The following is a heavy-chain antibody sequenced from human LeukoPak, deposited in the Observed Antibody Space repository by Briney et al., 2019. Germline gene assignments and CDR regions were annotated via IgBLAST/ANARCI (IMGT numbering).Heavy chain of an antibody. CDR1: GFTFSSFG. V-gene: IGHV3-33*01. CDR3: ASPPED. CDR2: IWYDGSKK. J-gene: IGHJ4*02. Sequence: PGGSLRLSCAASGFTFSSFGMHWVRQAPGKGLEWVAVIWYDGSKKNYADSVRGRFTISRDNSKNTLYLQMNSLRAEDTGVYYCASPPEDWGQGTLVTVSS.